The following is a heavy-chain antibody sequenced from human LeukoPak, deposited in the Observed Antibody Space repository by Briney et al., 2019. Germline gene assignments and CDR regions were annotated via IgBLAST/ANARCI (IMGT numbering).Heavy chain of an antibody. D-gene: IGHD6-19*01. V-gene: IGHV1-69*13. CDR3: ASAGGASSGWWHTVGWYFDL. CDR1: GGTFSSYA. CDR2: IIPIFGTA. J-gene: IGHJ2*01. Sequence: ASVKVSCKASGGTFSSYAISWVRQAPGQGLEWMGGIIPIFGTANYAQKFQGRVTITADESTSTAYMELSSLRSEDTAVYYCASAGGASSGWWHTVGWYFDLWGRGTLVTVSS.